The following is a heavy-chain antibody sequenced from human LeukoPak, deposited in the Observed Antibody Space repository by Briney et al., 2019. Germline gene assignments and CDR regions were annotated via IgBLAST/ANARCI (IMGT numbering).Heavy chain of an antibody. V-gene: IGHV4-39*01. CDR3: ASRVVVPFDY. J-gene: IGHJ4*02. CDR2: IYYSGST. D-gene: IGHD2-15*01. CDR1: GGSISSSSYY. Sequence: SETLSLTCTVSGGSISSSSYYWGWIRQPPGKGLEWIGSIYYSGSTYYNPSLKSRVTISVDTSKNQFSLKLSSVTAADTAVYYCASRVVVPFDYWGQGTLVTVSS.